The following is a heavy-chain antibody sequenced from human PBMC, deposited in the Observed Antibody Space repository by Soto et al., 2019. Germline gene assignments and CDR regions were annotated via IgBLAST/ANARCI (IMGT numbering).Heavy chain of an antibody. D-gene: IGHD3-10*01. V-gene: IGHV4-34*01. Sequence: QVHLQQWGAGLLKPSETLSLTCAVNGGAFNGYYWTWIRQSPGKGLQWIGEINHSGTVDYNPSLKSRVTFSIDTSKKQFSLTLTSVTAADTAVYHCARVGAALVRGSIGGFDYWGQGTLVTVSS. CDR1: GGAFNGYY. CDR2: INHSGTV. J-gene: IGHJ4*02. CDR3: ARVGAALVRGSIGGFDY.